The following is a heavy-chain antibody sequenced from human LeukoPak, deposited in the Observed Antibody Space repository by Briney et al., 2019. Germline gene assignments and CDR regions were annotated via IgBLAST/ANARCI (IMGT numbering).Heavy chain of an antibody. CDR2: INPNSGGT. CDR3: ARARPGIAVAGIDY. CDR1: GYTFTGYY. D-gene: IGHD6-19*01. J-gene: IGHJ4*02. Sequence: GASVTVSCKASGYTFTGYYMHWVRQAPGQGLEWMGWINPNSGGTNYAQKFQGRVTMTRDTSISTACMELSRLRSDDTAVYYCARARPGIAVAGIDYWGQGTLVTVSS. V-gene: IGHV1-2*02.